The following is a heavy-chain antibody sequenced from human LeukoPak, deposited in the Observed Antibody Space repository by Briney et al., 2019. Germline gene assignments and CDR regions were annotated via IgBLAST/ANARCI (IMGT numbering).Heavy chain of an antibody. CDR2: ISAYNGNT. V-gene: IGHV1-18*01. Sequence: GASVKVSCKASGYTFTSYGISWVRQAPGQGLEWMGWISAYNGNTNYAQKLQGRVTMTTDTSTSTAYMEVRRLRSDDTAVYYCARDRRYVAAFSGFGYWGQGTLVTVSS. D-gene: IGHD6-19*01. J-gene: IGHJ4*02. CDR1: GYTFTSYG. CDR3: ARDRRYVAAFSGFGY.